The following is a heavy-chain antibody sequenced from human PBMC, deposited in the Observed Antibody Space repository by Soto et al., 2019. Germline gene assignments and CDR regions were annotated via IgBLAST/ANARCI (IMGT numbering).Heavy chain of an antibody. CDR3: ASAGGSITMVRVDY. D-gene: IGHD3-10*01. CDR2: IYYSGST. V-gene: IGHV4-31*03. CDR1: GGSISSGGYY. Sequence: QVQLQELGPGLVKPSQTLSLTCTVSGGSISSGGYYWSWIRQHPGKGLEWIGYIYYSGSTYYNPSLKSRVTISVDTSKNQFSLKLSSVTAADTAVYYCASAGGSITMVRVDYWGQGTLVTVSS. J-gene: IGHJ4*02.